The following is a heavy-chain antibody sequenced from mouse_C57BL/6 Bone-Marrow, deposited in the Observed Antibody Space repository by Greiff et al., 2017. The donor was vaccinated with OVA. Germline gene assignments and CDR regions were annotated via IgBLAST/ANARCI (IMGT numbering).Heavy chain of an antibody. J-gene: IGHJ3*01. D-gene: IGHD2-5*01. CDR1: GYSITSGYY. CDR3: ARDQSYSNAWFAY. Sequence: VQLKESGPGLVKPSQSLSLTCSVTGYSITSGYYWNWIRQFPGNKLEWMGYISYDGSNNYNPSLKNRISITRDTSKNQFFLKLNSVTTEDTATYYCARDQSYSNAWFAYWGQGTLVTVSA. CDR2: ISYDGSN. V-gene: IGHV3-6*01.